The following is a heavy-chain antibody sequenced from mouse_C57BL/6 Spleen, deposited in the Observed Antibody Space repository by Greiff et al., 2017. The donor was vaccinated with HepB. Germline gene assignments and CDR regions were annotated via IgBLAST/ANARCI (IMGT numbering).Heavy chain of an antibody. Sequence: EVKLMDSGGGLVKPGGSLKLSCAASGFTFSSYTMSWVRQTPEKRLEWVATISGGGGNTYYPDSVKGRFTISRDNAKNTLYLQMSSLRSEDTALYYCARCPSIYYDYDAWGTGTTVTVSS. J-gene: IGHJ1*03. CDR2: ISGGGGNT. CDR3: ARCPSIYYDYDA. D-gene: IGHD2-4*01. V-gene: IGHV5-9*01. CDR1: GFTFSSYT.